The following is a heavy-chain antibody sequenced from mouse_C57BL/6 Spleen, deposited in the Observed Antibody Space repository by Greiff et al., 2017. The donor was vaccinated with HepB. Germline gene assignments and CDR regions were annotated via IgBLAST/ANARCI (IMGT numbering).Heavy chain of an antibody. V-gene: IGHV3-6*01. CDR2: ISYDGSN. J-gene: IGHJ2*01. Sequence: DVQLVESGPGLVKPSQSLSLTCSVTGFSITSGYSWNWIRQFPGNKLEWMGYISYDGSNNYNPSLKNRISITRDTSKNQFFLKLNSVTTEDTATYYCARAGDYYGSSPFDYWGQGTTLTVSS. CDR1: GFSITSGYS. CDR3: ARAGDYYGSSPFDY. D-gene: IGHD1-1*01.